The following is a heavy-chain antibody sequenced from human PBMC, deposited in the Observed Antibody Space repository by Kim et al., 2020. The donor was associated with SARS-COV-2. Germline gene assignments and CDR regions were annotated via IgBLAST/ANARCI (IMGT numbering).Heavy chain of an antibody. CDR1: GYTFTSYY. J-gene: IGHJ6*02. CDR2: INPSGGST. Sequence: ASVKVSCKASGYTFTSYYMHWVRQAPGQGLEWMGIINPSGGSTSYAQKFQGRVTMTRDTSTSTVYMELSSLRSEDTAVYYCARDLGGGENGGLLEPPDYYYYYGMDVWGQGTTVTVSS. CDR3: ARDLGGGENGGLLEPPDYYYYYGMDV. D-gene: IGHD3-9*01. V-gene: IGHV1-46*01.